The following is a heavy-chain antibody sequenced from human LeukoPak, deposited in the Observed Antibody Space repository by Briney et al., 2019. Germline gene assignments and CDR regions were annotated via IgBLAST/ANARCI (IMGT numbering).Heavy chain of an antibody. V-gene: IGHV3-23*01. D-gene: IGHD3-22*01. CDR3: AKGSSGYFADL. Sequence: GGSLRLSCAASGFIFNNYGPIWVRQAPGKGLEWVSAISNDGGGTQYADFVEGRFTISRDNSKNTLFLQMSSLRAEDTALYYCAKGSSGYFADLWGRGTLVTVSS. CDR1: GFIFNNYG. J-gene: IGHJ5*02. CDR2: ISNDGGGT.